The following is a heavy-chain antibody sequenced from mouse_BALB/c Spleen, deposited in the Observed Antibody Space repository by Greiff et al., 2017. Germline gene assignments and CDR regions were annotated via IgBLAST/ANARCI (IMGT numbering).Heavy chain of an antibody. CDR1: GFTFSSFG. J-gene: IGHJ4*01. V-gene: IGHV5-17*02. CDR3: ARSGGNYLYAMDY. Sequence: EVQLQQSGGGLVQPGGSRKLSCAASGFTFSSFGMHWVRQAPEKGLEWVAYISSGSSTIYYADTVKGRFTISRDNPKNTLFLQMTSLRSEDTAMYYCARSGGNYLYAMDYWGQVTSVTVSS. D-gene: IGHD2-1*01. CDR2: ISSGSSTI.